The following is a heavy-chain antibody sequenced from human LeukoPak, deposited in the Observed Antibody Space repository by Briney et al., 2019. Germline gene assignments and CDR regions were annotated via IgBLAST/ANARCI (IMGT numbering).Heavy chain of an antibody. CDR1: GGSINNYY. V-gene: IGHV4-59*01. CDR3: AKGFISIPVAATRAALGP. Sequence: SETLSLTCTVSGGSINNYYWSWIRQPPGKGLEWIGYIYYSGATNYNPSLKSRVSISVDTSKNQFSLKVSSVTAADTAVYYCAKGFISIPVAATRAALGPWGQGTLVTVSS. J-gene: IGHJ5*02. D-gene: IGHD6-19*01. CDR2: IYYSGAT.